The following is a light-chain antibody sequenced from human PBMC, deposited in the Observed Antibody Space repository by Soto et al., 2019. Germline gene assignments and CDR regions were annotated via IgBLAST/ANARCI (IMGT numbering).Light chain of an antibody. CDR2: TTS. J-gene: IGKJ2*01. CDR3: QQTYSPPYT. Sequence: DIQMTQSPSSLSASVEDRVTITCRASQSIRSYLNWYQQKPGKTPKLLIFTTSNLQSGVPSRFSGSGSGTDFTLTISSLQPEDFATYYGQQTYSPPYTFGQGTKLEIK. CDR1: QSIRSY. V-gene: IGKV1-39*01.